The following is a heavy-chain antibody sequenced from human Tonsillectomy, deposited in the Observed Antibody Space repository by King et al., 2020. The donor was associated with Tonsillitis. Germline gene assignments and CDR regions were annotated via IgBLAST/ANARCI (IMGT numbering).Heavy chain of an antibody. D-gene: IGHD5-24*01. J-gene: IGHJ4*02. CDR2: GSNSGNT. Sequence: QLVESGPGLVKHWETLSLTCTVSGGSISSGYYYCGWIRQTPGKGLELIGSGSNSGNTYYNPSLKSRVTISVDTSKNQIYLKLTSVTAADTAVYYCGRQGPEIDYWGQGTLVTVSS. CDR1: GGSISSGYYY. V-gene: IGHV4-39*07. CDR3: GRQGPEIDY.